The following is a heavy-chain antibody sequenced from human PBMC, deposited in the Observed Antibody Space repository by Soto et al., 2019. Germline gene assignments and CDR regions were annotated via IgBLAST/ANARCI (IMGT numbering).Heavy chain of an antibody. CDR1: GGTFSSYT. Sequence: QVQLVQSGAEVKKPGSSVKVSCKASGGTFSSYTISWVRQAPGQGLEWMGRIIPILGIANYAQKFQGRVTITADKSTSTAYMELSSLRSEDTAVYYCARDDWNDPYYSYGMDVWGQGTTVTVSS. CDR3: ARDDWNDPYYSYGMDV. CDR2: IIPILGIA. D-gene: IGHD1-1*01. V-gene: IGHV1-69*08. J-gene: IGHJ6*02.